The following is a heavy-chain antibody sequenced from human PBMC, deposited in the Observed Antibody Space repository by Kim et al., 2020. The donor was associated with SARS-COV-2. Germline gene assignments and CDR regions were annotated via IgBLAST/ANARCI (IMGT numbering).Heavy chain of an antibody. CDR2: VSYNGNT. Sequence: SETLSLTCTVSGGSISNYYWSWIRQTPGKGLEWIGFVSYNGNTNYNPSLQSRVTMSVDTSNNHFSLRLSSVTTADTAIYYCARGVDHILTGYAWETSWFDPWGQGTLVTVSS. CDR1: GGSISNYY. CDR3: ARGVDHILTGYAWETSWFDP. V-gene: IGHV4-59*13. J-gene: IGHJ5*02. D-gene: IGHD3-9*01.